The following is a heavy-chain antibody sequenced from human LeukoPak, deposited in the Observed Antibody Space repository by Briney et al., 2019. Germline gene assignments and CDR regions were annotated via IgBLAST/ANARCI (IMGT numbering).Heavy chain of an antibody. Sequence: ASVKVSCKASGYTFTGYYMHWVRQAPGQGLEWMGWINPNSGGTNYAQKFQGRVTMTRDTSISTAYMELSRLRSDDTAVYYCARDSYDYVWGSYPWGQGTLVTVSS. CDR2: INPNSGGT. D-gene: IGHD3-16*02. CDR1: GYTFTGYY. J-gene: IGHJ4*02. CDR3: ARDSYDYVWGSYP. V-gene: IGHV1-2*02.